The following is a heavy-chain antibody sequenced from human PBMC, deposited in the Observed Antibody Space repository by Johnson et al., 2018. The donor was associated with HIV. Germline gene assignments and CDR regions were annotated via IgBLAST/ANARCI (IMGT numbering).Heavy chain of an antibody. V-gene: IGHV3-7*01. CDR1: GFTFSSYW. CDR2: IKQDGSEK. CDR3: SSPWYYDMYAFDI. Sequence: MQLVESGGGVVQPGGSLRLSCAASGFTFSSYWMSWVRQAPGKGLEWVANIKQDGSEKYYVDSVKGRFSISRDNSKNTVYLQMNSLRPEDTAVYYCSSPWYYDMYAFDIWGQGTLVTVSS. D-gene: IGHD3-16*01. J-gene: IGHJ3*02.